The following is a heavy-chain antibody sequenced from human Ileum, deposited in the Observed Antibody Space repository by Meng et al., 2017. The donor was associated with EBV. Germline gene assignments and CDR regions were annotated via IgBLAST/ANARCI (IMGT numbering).Heavy chain of an antibody. J-gene: IGHJ4*02. CDR3: ARESYSDSSGYYSLDY. CDR1: GGSISSSNW. V-gene: IGHV4-4*02. CDR2: IHHTEST. D-gene: IGHD3-22*01. Sequence: QVQAQEPGPGMGRPSGTLSLTCAVSGGSISSSNWWSWVRQAPGKGLEWIGEIHHTESTNYNPSLKSRVTISVDKSKNQFSLKLSSVTAADTAVYYCARESYSDSSGYYSLDYWGQGSLVTVSS.